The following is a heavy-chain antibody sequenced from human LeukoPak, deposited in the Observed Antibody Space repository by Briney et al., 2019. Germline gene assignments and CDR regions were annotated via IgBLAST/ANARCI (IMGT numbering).Heavy chain of an antibody. CDR1: GFTFYYYA. J-gene: IGHJ6*03. CDR2: ISWNSGSI. D-gene: IGHD3-10*01. V-gene: IGHV3-9*01. Sequence: SLSLSYAASGFTFYYYAMHWVRQAPGKGEGWGSGISWNSGSIGYADSVKGRFTISTDNAKNSLYLQMNSLRADDTALYYCAKDIGSGSPNALYYYYYMDVWGKGTTVTISS. CDR3: AKDIGSGSPNALYYYYYMDV.